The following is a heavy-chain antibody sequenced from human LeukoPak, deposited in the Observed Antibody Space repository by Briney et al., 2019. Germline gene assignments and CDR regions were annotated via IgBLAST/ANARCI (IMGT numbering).Heavy chain of an antibody. J-gene: IGHJ3*02. D-gene: IGHD6-13*01. CDR3: ARDLLPGIAAPDAFDI. Sequence: PGGSLRLSCAASGFTFRYYAMHWVRQAPGKGLEWVAVISYEASNTYYADSVKGRFTISRDSSRDTLHLQMNNLRTEDTAVYYCARDLLPGIAAPDAFDIWGQGTMVTVSS. CDR2: ISYEASNT. V-gene: IGHV3-30*04. CDR1: GFTFRYYA.